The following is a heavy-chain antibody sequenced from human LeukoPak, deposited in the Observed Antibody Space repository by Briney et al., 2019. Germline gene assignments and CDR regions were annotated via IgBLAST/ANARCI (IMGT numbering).Heavy chain of an antibody. CDR2: VHLDGRT. V-gene: IGHV4-4*02. D-gene: IGHD3-3*01. CDR1: GGSITTTNW. Sequence: SGTLSLTCGVSGGSITTTNWWTWVRQPPGKGLEWIGEVHLDGRTNYNPSLESRLTISVDLSENHISLRLTSVTAADTAVYYCAREGGFYRPLDYSGQGTLVTVSS. CDR3: AREGGFYRPLDY. J-gene: IGHJ4*02.